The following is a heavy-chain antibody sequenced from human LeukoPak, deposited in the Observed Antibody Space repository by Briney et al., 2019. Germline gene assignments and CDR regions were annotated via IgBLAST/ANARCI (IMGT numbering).Heavy chain of an antibody. CDR1: GFTFSSYA. V-gene: IGHV3-30-3*01. D-gene: IGHD3-10*01. CDR3: ARVPEIELWFGELSTFFDY. Sequence: GGSLRLSCAASGFTFSSYAMHWVRQAPGKGLEWVAVISYDGSNKYYADSVKGRFTISRDNSKSTLYLQMNSLRAEDTAVYYCARVPEIELWFGELSTFFDYWGQGTLVTVSS. J-gene: IGHJ4*02. CDR2: ISYDGSNK.